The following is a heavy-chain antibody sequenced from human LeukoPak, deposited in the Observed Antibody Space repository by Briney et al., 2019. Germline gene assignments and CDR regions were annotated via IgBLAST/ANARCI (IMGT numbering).Heavy chain of an antibody. Sequence: ASVKVSCKASGYTFTSYYMHWVRQAPGQGLEWMGIINPSGGSTSYAQKFQGRVTMTRDTSTSTVYMELSSLRSEDTAVYYCARDRGNYGSGSYYRRYYYYYYYMDVWGKGTTVTISS. CDR3: ARDRGNYGSGSYYRRYYYYYYYMDV. D-gene: IGHD3-10*01. CDR1: GYTFTSYY. J-gene: IGHJ6*03. V-gene: IGHV1-46*01. CDR2: INPSGGST.